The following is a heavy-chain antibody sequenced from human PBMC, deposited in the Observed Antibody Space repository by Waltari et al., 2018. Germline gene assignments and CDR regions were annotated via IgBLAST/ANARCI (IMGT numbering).Heavy chain of an antibody. Sequence: QLQLQESGPGLVKPSETLSLTCTVSGGSISSSSYYWGWIRQPPGKGLEWIGSIYYSGGNYCNPSLKSRVTLSVDTSKNQFSLKLSSVTAADTAVYYCARRRDGDYNYWGQGTLVTVSS. V-gene: IGHV4-39*07. D-gene: IGHD4-17*01. J-gene: IGHJ4*02. CDR2: IYYSGGN. CDR3: ARRRDGDYNY. CDR1: GGSISSSSYY.